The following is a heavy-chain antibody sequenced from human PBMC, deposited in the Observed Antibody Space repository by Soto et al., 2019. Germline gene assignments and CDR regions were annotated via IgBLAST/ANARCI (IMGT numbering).Heavy chain of an antibody. J-gene: IGHJ4*02. V-gene: IGHV3-23*01. CDR1: GFTFSSYA. CDR2: ISGSGGST. CDR3: AKATIGYCSSTSCYDDY. Sequence: GGSLRLSCAASGFTFSSYAMSWVRQAPGKGLEWVSAISGSGGSTYYADSVKGRFTISRDNSKNTLYLQMNSLRAEDTAVYYCAKATIGYCSSTSCYDDYWGQGTLVTVSS. D-gene: IGHD2-2*01.